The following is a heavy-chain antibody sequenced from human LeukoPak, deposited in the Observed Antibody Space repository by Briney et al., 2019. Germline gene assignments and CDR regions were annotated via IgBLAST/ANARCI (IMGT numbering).Heavy chain of an antibody. V-gene: IGHV4-4*07. J-gene: IGHJ5*02. Sequence: PSETLSLTCTVSGGSISSYYWSWIRQPAGKGLEWIGRIYTSGSTNYNPSLKSRVTMSVDTSKNQFSLKLNSVTPEDTAVYYCARDLWWELSSSFKIRLYNWFDPWGQGTLVTVSS. CDR2: IYTSGST. CDR3: ARDLWWELSSSFKIRLYNWFDP. CDR1: GGSISSYY. D-gene: IGHD6-13*01.